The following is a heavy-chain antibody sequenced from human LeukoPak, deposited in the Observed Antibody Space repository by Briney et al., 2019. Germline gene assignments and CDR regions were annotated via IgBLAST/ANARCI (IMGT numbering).Heavy chain of an antibody. Sequence: ASVKVSCKASGGTFSSYAISWVRQAPGQGLEWMGRIIPILGIANYAQKFQGRVTITADKSTSTAYTELSSLRSEDTAVYYCARDFEYCGGDCYPNWFDPWGQGTLVTVSS. CDR3: ARDFEYCGGDCYPNWFDP. V-gene: IGHV1-69*04. CDR1: GGTFSSYA. J-gene: IGHJ5*02. CDR2: IIPILGIA. D-gene: IGHD2-21*02.